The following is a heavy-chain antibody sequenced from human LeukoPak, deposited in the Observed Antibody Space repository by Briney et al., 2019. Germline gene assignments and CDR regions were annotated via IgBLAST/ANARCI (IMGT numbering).Heavy chain of an antibody. CDR2: ISYDGSNK. D-gene: IGHD3-3*01. CDR3: AKDLRGRVTIFGVPAGYYYYYMDV. J-gene: IGHJ6*03. CDR1: GFTFSSYG. V-gene: IGHV3-30*18. Sequence: GRSLRLSCAASGFTFSSYGMHWVRQAPGKGLEWVAVISYDGSNKYYADSVKGRFTISRDNSKNTLYLQMNSLRAEDTAVYYCAKDLRGRVTIFGVPAGYYYYYMDVWGKGTTVTVSS.